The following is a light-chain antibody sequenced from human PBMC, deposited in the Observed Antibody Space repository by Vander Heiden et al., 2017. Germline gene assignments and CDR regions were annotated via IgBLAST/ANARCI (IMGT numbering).Light chain of an antibody. Sequence: QSALTQSPSASGSPGQSVTISCTGTSRDIGGYDHVSWYKWHPGKAPKLIIYDVTKRPAGVPDRVSGSKSGNTASLTVSGLQAEDEADYFCSSYLVTGDYVFGTGTKVTVL. CDR2: DVT. V-gene: IGLV2-8*01. CDR1: SRDIGGYDH. J-gene: IGLJ1*01. CDR3: SSYLVTGDYV.